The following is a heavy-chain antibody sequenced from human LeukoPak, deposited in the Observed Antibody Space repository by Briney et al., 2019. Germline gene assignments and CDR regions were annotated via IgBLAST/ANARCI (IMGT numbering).Heavy chain of an antibody. D-gene: IGHD3-10*01. V-gene: IGHV4-34*01. CDR3: ARECITMVRGVPSSWFDP. Sequence: SETLSLTCAVYGGSFSGYYWSWIRQPPGRGLEWIGSLYYSGSTYYNPSLKSRVTISVDTSKNQFSLKLSSVTAADTAAYYCARECITMVRGVPSSWFDPWGQGTLVTVSS. CDR2: LYYSGST. J-gene: IGHJ5*02. CDR1: GGSFSGYY.